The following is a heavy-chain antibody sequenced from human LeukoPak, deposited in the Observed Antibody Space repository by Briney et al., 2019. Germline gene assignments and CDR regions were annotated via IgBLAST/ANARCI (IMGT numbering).Heavy chain of an antibody. Sequence: SETLSLTCTVSGGSISSGDYYWSWIRQPPGKGLEWIGYIYYSGSTNYNPSLKSRVTISVDTSKNQFSLKLSSVTAADTAVYYCARTQWLALYDYWGQGTLVTVSS. J-gene: IGHJ4*02. CDR1: GGSISSGDYY. CDR3: ARTQWLALYDY. V-gene: IGHV4-30-4*01. D-gene: IGHD6-19*01. CDR2: IYYSGST.